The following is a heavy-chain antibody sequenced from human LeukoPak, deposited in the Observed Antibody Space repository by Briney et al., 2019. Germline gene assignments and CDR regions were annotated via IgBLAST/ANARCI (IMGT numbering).Heavy chain of an antibody. CDR3: ARLSATGTTYSWFDP. CDR1: LGSISSYY. D-gene: IGHD4-17*01. J-gene: IGHJ5*02. V-gene: IGHV4-59*08. CDR2: IYYSGST. Sequence: PSETLSLTYTLSLGSISSYYWSWMRQPPPKGLEWIGYIYYSGSTSYNPSLKSRVTISVDTSKNQFSLKLSSVTAADTAVYYCARLSATGTTYSWFDPWGQGTLVTVS.